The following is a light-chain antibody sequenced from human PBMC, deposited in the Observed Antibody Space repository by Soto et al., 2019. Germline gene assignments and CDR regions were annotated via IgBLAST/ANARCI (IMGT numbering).Light chain of an antibody. J-gene: IGLJ3*02. Sequence: QSALTQPASVSGSPGQSITISCTGTSSDVGGYNYVSWYQQHPGKAPKLMIYEVSNRPSGVSNRFSGSKSGNTASLTISGLQAEDEADYYCSSYTSSSPRVFRGGTTLTVL. V-gene: IGLV2-14*01. CDR1: SSDVGGYNY. CDR2: EVS. CDR3: SSYTSSSPRV.